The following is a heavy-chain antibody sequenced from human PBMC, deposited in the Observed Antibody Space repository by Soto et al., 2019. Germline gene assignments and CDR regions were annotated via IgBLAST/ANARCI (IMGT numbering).Heavy chain of an antibody. D-gene: IGHD3-22*01. CDR3: ARGYYYDSSGYPVTQNFDY. CDR1: GFTFSSYG. Sequence: QVQLVESGGGVVQPGRSLRLSCAASGFTFSSYGMHWVRQAPGKGLEWVAVIWYDGSNKYYADSVKGRFTISRDNSKNTLYLQMNSLRAEDTAVYYCARGYYYDSSGYPVTQNFDYWGQGTLVTVSS. V-gene: IGHV3-33*01. J-gene: IGHJ4*02. CDR2: IWYDGSNK.